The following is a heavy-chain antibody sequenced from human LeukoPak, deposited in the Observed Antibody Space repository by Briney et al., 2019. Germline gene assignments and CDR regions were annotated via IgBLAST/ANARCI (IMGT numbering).Heavy chain of an antibody. CDR1: GITFRSYA. CDR3: ARDQGDYVFDY. V-gene: IGHV3-30*04. J-gene: IGHJ4*02. CDR2: ISYDGKNK. D-gene: IGHD4-17*01. Sequence: PGGSLRLPCEASGITFRSYALHWVRQAPGKGLEWVAVISYDGKNKDYADSVKGRFSISRDNSKNTMSLQMNSLRSEDTAVYYCARDQGDYVFDYWGQGTLVTVSS.